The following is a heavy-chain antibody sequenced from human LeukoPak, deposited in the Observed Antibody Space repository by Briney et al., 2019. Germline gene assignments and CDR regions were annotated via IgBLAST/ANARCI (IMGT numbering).Heavy chain of an antibody. Sequence: SGPTLVNPTQTLTLTCTFSGFSLSTSGVGVGWIRQPPGKALEWLALIYWDDDKHYSPSLKSRLTITKDTSKNQVVLTMTNMDPVDTATYYCAHSPDCSSTSCYSLAENWFDPWGQGTLVTVSS. CDR2: IYWDDDK. CDR3: AHSPDCSSTSCYSLAENWFDP. V-gene: IGHV2-5*02. J-gene: IGHJ5*02. CDR1: GFSLSTSGVG. D-gene: IGHD2-2*01.